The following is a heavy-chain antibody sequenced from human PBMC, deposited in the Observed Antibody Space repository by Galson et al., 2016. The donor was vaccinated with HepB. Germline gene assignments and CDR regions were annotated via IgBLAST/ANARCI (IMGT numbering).Heavy chain of an antibody. D-gene: IGHD3-10*01. J-gene: IGHJ4*02. CDR3: ARHYYGAGIYRGLGY. V-gene: IGHV5-51*01. CDR2: VYPGDSDT. Sequence: QSGAEVKKPGESLRISCKGSGYSFTSYWIGWVRQMPGKGLEWMGIVYPGDSDTRYSPSFQGQVTISADKSISTAYLQWSSLKASDTAMYYCARHYYGAGIYRGLGYWGQGTLVTVSS. CDR1: GYSFTSYW.